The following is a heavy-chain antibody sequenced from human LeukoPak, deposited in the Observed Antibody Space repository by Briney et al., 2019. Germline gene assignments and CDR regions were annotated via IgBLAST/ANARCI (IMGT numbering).Heavy chain of an antibody. Sequence: PGGSLRLSCAASGLTFSTSPMNWVRLAPGRELEWVACISQDGSETFYMDSVRGRFTISRDNTKNSLYLQMNSLRAEDTAVYFCVRDLGHSRHYFEYWGQGALVTVSS. CDR3: VRDLGHSRHYFEY. CDR2: ISQDGSET. D-gene: IGHD7-27*01. V-gene: IGHV3-7*01. J-gene: IGHJ4*02. CDR1: GLTFSTSP.